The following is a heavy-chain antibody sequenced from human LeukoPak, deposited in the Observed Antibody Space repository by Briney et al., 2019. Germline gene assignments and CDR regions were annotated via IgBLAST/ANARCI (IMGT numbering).Heavy chain of an antibody. D-gene: IGHD3-22*01. Sequence: ASVKVSCKTSGYTFTSYYMHWMRQAPGQGLEWVGMINPNGGGTSSAQKLQGRVTMTTDTSTSTAYMELRSLRSDDTAVYYCAGNLYYYDSSGTGAYYFDYWGQGTLVTVSS. J-gene: IGHJ4*02. V-gene: IGHV1-46*01. CDR1: GYTFTSYY. CDR2: INPNGGGT. CDR3: AGNLYYYDSSGTGAYYFDY.